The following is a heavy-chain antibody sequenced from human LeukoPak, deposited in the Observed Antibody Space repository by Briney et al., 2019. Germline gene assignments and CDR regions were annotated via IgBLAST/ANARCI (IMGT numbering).Heavy chain of an antibody. V-gene: IGHV4-34*01. CDR3: ARTRKRPTMVRGVPTYYGMDV. Sequence: SETLSLTCAVYGGSFSGYYWGWIRQPPGKGLEGVGDINHNGSNNYNPSLKSRVTISVDASKNQFSLKLSSVTDADTAVYYCARTRKRPTMVRGVPTYYGMDVWGQGTTVTVSS. CDR1: GGSFSGYY. CDR2: INHNGSN. D-gene: IGHD3-10*01. J-gene: IGHJ6*02.